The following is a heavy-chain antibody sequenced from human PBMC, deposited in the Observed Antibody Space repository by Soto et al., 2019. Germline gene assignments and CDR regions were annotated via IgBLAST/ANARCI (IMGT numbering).Heavy chain of an antibody. CDR1: GRTFTSQF. J-gene: IGHJ5*02. CDR2: INPDSGAA. Sequence: QVQGVQSGAQMKKPGASVTVSCIASGRTFTSQFIHWVRQAPGQGLEWMGAINPDSGAASHAPKFQGRVTLTKDTSTNTVNMEVNSLRSADTAVYYCATSVMVPRRWFDPWWQGTLVTVSS. CDR3: ATSVMVPRRWFDP. D-gene: IGHD2-15*01. V-gene: IGHV1-46*01.